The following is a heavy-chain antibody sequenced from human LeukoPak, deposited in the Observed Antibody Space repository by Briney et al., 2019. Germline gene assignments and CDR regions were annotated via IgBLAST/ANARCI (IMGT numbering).Heavy chain of an antibody. CDR2: IDYSGST. CDR3: ARDRVTEYNYFDY. J-gene: IGHJ4*02. CDR1: GGSISSGGYY. Sequence: SETLSLTCTVSGGSISSGGYYWSWIRQHPGKGLEWIGCIDYSGSTYYNPSLKSRVTISVDTSKNQFSLKLSSVTAADTAVYYCARDRVTEYNYFDYWGQGTLVTVSS. D-gene: IGHD6-6*01. V-gene: IGHV4-31*03.